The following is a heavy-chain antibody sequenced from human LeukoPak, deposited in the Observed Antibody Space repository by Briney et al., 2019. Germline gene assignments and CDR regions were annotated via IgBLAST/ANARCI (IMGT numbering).Heavy chain of an antibody. CDR1: GGSISSYY. Sequence: PSETLPLTCTVSGGSISSYYWSWIRQPPGKGLEWIGYIYYSGSTNYNPSLKSRVTISVDTSKNQFSLKLSSVTAADTGVYYCARLNDGYNFKEIEYWGQGTMVTVSS. J-gene: IGHJ4*02. CDR2: IYYSGST. D-gene: IGHD5-24*01. V-gene: IGHV4-59*08. CDR3: ARLNDGYNFKEIEY.